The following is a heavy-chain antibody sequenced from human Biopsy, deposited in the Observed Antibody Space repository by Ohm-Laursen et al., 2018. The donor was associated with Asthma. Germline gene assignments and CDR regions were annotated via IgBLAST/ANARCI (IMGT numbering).Heavy chain of an antibody. CDR2: ISWNSGSS. J-gene: IGHJ6*02. D-gene: IGHD4-23*01. Sequence: RSLRLSCAAPGFSLDDYAMYWVRQGPGKGLEWVAGISWNSGSSAYADSVKGRFTISRDNAKNSLYLQMNSLRDEDTAVYYCARDYGGNSGYYYGMDVWGQGTTVTVSS. CDR1: GFSLDDYA. V-gene: IGHV3-9*01. CDR3: ARDYGGNSGYYYGMDV.